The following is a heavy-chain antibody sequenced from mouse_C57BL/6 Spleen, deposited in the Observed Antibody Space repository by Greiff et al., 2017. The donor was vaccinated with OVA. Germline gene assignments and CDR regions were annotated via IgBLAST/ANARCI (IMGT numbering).Heavy chain of an antibody. Sequence: VKLQESGAELVKPGASVKISCKASGYAFSSYWMNWVKQRPGKGLEWIGQIYPGDGDTNYNGKFKGKATLTADKSSSTAYMQLSSLTSEDSAVYFCARTTTEYFDVWGTGTTVTVSS. CDR2: IYPGDGDT. CDR3: ARTTTEYFDV. V-gene: IGHV1-80*01. CDR1: GYAFSSYW. D-gene: IGHD1-1*01. J-gene: IGHJ1*03.